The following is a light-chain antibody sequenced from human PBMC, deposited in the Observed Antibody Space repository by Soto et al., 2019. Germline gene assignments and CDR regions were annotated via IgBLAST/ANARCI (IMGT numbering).Light chain of an antibody. J-gene: IGKJ1*01. CDR3: QQYNSYWGT. CDR1: QSISSW. V-gene: IGKV1-5*01. CDR2: DAS. Sequence: DIQMTQSPSTLSASVGDRVTITCLASQSISSWLAWYQQKQGKAPKLLIYDASNLESGVPSRFSGSGSGTEFTLTISSLQPDDFATYYCQQYNSYWGTFGQGTKVDIK.